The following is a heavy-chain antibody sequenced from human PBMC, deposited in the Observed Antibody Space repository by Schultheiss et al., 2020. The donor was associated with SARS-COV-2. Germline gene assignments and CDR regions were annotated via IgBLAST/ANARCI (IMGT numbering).Heavy chain of an antibody. CDR1: GGSISSGSYY. J-gene: IGHJ4*02. CDR2: IYYSGST. D-gene: IGHD1-26*01. Sequence: SETLSLTCTVSGGSISSGSYYWGWIRQPPGKGLEWIGYIYYSGSTNYNPSLKSRVTISIDTSKNQFSLKLSSVTAADTAVYYCAREAEGSIRWSFDYWGQGTLVTVSS. V-gene: IGHV4-61*01. CDR3: AREAEGSIRWSFDY.